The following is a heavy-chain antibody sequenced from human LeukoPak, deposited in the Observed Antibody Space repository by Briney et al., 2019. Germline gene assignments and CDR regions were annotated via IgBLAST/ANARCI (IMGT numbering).Heavy chain of an antibody. CDR1: GGSISSYY. J-gene: IGHJ4*02. V-gene: IGHV4-59*08. CDR2: ISYSGST. CDR3: ARLWSPMVEIDY. Sequence: SETLSLTCSVSGGSISSYYWSWIRQPPGKGLEWIGYISYSGSTKYNPSLKSRVTISVDTSKNQFSPKVSSVTAADTAVYYCARLWSPMVEIDYWGQGTLVTVSS. D-gene: IGHD2-15*01.